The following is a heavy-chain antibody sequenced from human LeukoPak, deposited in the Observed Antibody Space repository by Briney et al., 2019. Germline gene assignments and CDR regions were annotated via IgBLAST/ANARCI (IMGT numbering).Heavy chain of an antibody. V-gene: IGHV4-34*01. Sequence: SETLSLTRADHVGSFTGYYWSWIRHPPGKRLEWIGEINHSGSTNYNPCLKSRVTISVDTSKNQFCLKLSSVTAADTAVYYCASGGLYYGSGSYPGFDYWGQGTLVTVSS. CDR2: INHSGST. D-gene: IGHD3-10*01. J-gene: IGHJ4*02. CDR1: VGSFTGYY. CDR3: ASGGLYYGSGSYPGFDY.